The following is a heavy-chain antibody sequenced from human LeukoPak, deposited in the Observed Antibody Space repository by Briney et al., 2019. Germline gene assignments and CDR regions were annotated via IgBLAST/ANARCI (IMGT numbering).Heavy chain of an antibody. J-gene: IGHJ4*02. Sequence: ASVKVSCKASGYTFTGYYMHWVRQAPGQGLEWMGWINPNSGGTNYAQEFQGRVTMTRDTSISTAYMELSRLRSDDTAVYYCARVYNWDVGRDFDYWGQGTLVTVSS. V-gene: IGHV1-2*02. CDR1: GYTFTGYY. D-gene: IGHD1-1*01. CDR3: ARVYNWDVGRDFDY. CDR2: INPNSGGT.